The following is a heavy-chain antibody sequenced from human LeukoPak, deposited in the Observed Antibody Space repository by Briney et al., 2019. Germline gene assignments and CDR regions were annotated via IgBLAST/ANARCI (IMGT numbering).Heavy chain of an antibody. CDR2: ISYDGSNK. V-gene: IGHV3-30*03. J-gene: IGHJ4*02. CDR3: AREHSSPHYFDY. CDR1: GFTFSTYG. Sequence: GGSLRLSCAASGFTFSTYGMHWVRQAPGKGLEWVAVISYDGSNKYYADSVKGRFTISRDNSKNTLYLQMSSLRPEDTAVYYCAREHSSPHYFDYWGQGTLVTVSS. D-gene: IGHD3-22*01.